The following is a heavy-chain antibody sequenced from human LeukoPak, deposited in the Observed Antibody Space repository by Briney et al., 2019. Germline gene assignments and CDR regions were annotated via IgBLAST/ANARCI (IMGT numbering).Heavy chain of an antibody. CDR3: ARAPSEIGVYYPEYFRH. V-gene: IGHV3-74*01. CDR1: GFTFSTYW. CDR2: IKSDGST. Sequence: PGGSLRLSCPASGFTFSTYWMHWVRQAPGKGLVWVSRIKSDGSTNYADSVKGRFTISRDNAKNTLSLQMNSLRPEDTGVYYCARAPSEIGVYYPEYFRHWGQGTLVTVSS. D-gene: IGHD3-3*01. J-gene: IGHJ1*01.